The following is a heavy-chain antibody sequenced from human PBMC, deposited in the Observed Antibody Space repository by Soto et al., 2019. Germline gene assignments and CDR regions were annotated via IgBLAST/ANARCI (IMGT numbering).Heavy chain of an antibody. CDR2: IYGNNDK. CDR1: GFSLSNSGVG. CDR3: AHCKLNDYGDYDPGTSHVFDS. J-gene: IGHJ4*02. Sequence: QITLKESGPSPVKPTQTLTVTCTFSGFSLSNSGVGVAWIRQPPGKALEWLALIYGNNDKRYSPSLKTRLTITKDPSKXQVVLTMTNMDPVDTATYCCAHCKLNDYGDYDPGTSHVFDSWGQAPLVTVSS. D-gene: IGHD4-17*01. V-gene: IGHV2-5*01.